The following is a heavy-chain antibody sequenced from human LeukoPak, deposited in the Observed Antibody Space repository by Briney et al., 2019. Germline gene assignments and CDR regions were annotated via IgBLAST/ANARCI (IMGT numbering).Heavy chain of an antibody. CDR2: IYYSGST. J-gene: IGHJ4*02. D-gene: IGHD6-19*01. CDR1: GGSISSSGYY. Sequence: PSETLSLTCTVSGGSISSSGYYWGWIRQPPGKGLEWIGGIYYSGSTYYNPSLKSRVTISVDTSKNQFSLKLSSVTAADTAVYYCARQGIAVAGFDYWGQGTLVTVSS. CDR3: ARQGIAVAGFDY. V-gene: IGHV4-39*01.